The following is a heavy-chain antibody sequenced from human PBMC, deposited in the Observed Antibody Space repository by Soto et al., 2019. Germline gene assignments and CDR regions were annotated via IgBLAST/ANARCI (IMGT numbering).Heavy chain of an antibody. D-gene: IGHD3-22*01. CDR3: ARAYYDRSGYSLTYFDY. Sequence: SETLSLTCTVSGGSISSYYWSWIRQPPGKGLEWIGYIYYSGSTNYNPSLKSRVTISVDTSKNQFSLKLSSVTAADTAVYYCARAYYDRSGYSLTYFDYWGQGTLVTIS. J-gene: IGHJ4*02. CDR1: GGSISSYY. CDR2: IYYSGST. V-gene: IGHV4-59*01.